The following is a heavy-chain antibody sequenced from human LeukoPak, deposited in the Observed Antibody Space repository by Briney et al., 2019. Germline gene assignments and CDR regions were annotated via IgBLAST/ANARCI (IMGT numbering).Heavy chain of an antibody. J-gene: IGHJ4*02. Sequence: PSETLSLTCSVSGGSISSYCWSWIRQPPGKGLEWIGYVCYSGSTNYNPSLKSRVTISVDTSKNQFSLKLSSVTAADTAVYYCASRYSWGQGTLVTVSS. CDR2: VCYSGST. V-gene: IGHV4-59*08. CDR1: GGSISSYC. CDR3: ASRYS.